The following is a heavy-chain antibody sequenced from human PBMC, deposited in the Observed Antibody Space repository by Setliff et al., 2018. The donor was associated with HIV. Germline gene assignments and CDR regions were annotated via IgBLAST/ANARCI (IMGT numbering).Heavy chain of an antibody. CDR2: IYENDYT. V-gene: IGHV4-34*01. Sequence: SETLSLTCAVYGGSFSGFYWNWIRQPPGKGLEWIGYIYENDYTHYTVSLRSRVTISMDTSKNQFSLTLRSVTAADRAIYYCARAQMHRGVVAWSLYCFDYWGQGALVTVSS. D-gene: IGHD3-10*01. CDR3: ARAQMHRGVVAWSLYCFDY. J-gene: IGHJ4*02. CDR1: GGSFSGFY.